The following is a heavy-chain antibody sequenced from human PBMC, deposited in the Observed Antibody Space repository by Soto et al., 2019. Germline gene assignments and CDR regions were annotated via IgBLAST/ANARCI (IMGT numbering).Heavy chain of an antibody. CDR3: ATHQHWGWAX. Sequence: PGGSLRLSCAASGSTFSNIAMIWVRQAPGKGLEWVSSICGSGGGITYAHSMKGRFTISRDNSKNTLYLKINSLRAEDTAVYYCATHQHWGWAXWGQGTLVTVSX. CDR2: ICGSGGGI. CDR1: GSTFSNIA. D-gene: IGHD7-27*01. V-gene: IGHV3-23*01. J-gene: IGHJ4*02.